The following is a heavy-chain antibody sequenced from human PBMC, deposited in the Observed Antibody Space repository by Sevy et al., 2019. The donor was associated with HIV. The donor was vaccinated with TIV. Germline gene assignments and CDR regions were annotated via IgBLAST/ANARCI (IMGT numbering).Heavy chain of an antibody. CDR3: ARETDNSARWLDP. CDR1: GFTFNFHG. Sequence: GGSLRLSCAASGFTFNFHGMHWVRQAPGKGLEWVAFIWHDGSNKYMADSVKGRFSISRDNSKNTLFLQMNSLTVEDTAVYYCARETDNSARWLDPWGQGTLVTVSS. J-gene: IGHJ5*02. D-gene: IGHD4-4*01. V-gene: IGHV3-30*02. CDR2: IWHDGSNK.